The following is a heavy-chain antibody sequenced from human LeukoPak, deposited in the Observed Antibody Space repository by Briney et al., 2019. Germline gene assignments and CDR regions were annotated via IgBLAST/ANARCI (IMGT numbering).Heavy chain of an antibody. CDR2: INPSGGST. Sequence: ASVKVSCKASGYTFTSYYMHWVRQAPGQGLEWMGIINPSGGSTSYAQKFQGRVTMTRDTSTSTVYMELSSLRSEDTAVYYCAREQEWELLEEAFDIWGQGTMVTVSS. D-gene: IGHD1-26*01. CDR3: AREQEWELLEEAFDI. V-gene: IGHV1-46*01. CDR1: GYTFTSYY. J-gene: IGHJ3*02.